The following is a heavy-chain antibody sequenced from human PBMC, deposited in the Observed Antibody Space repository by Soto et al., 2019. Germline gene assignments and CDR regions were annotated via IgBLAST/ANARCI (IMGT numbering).Heavy chain of an antibody. D-gene: IGHD3-16*02. J-gene: IGHJ3*02. CDR2: INHSGST. Sequence: PSETLSLTCAVYGGSFRGYYWSWIRQPPGKGLEWIGEINHSGSTNYNPSLKSRVTISVDTSKNQFSLKLSSVTAADTAVYYCARGWLDYIRRRYRSWGTIAFDIWGQGTVVTVS. V-gene: IGHV4-34*01. CDR1: GGSFRGYY. CDR3: ARGWLDYIRRRYRSWGTIAFDI.